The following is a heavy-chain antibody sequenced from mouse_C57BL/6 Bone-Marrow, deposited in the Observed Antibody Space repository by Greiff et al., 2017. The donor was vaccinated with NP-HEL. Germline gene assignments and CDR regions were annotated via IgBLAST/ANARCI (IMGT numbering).Heavy chain of an antibody. D-gene: IGHD2-12*01. J-gene: IGHJ4*01. CDR1: GFSLTSYG. CDR3: ATPYYSHFYAMDY. V-gene: IGHV2-4*01. Sequence: VQLQESGPGLVQPSQSLSITCTVSGFSLTSYGVHWVRQPPGKGLEWLGVIWSGGSTDYNAAFMSRLSISKDNSKSQVFFKMNSLQADDTAIYYCATPYYSHFYAMDYWGQGTSVTVSS. CDR2: IWSGGST.